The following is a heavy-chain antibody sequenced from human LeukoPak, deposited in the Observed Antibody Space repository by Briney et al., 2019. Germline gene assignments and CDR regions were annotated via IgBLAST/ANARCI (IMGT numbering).Heavy chain of an antibody. CDR1: GVIVSIKY. D-gene: IGHD1-1*01. V-gene: IGHV3-66*01. CDR2: IYSSGST. J-gene: IGHJ5*02. CDR3: VRDKGNDVGHS. Sequence: PGGSLRLSCAASGVIVSIKYMSCVRQAPGNGLEWVSVIYSSGSTYYADSVRGRFTISRDNSQNTLYLQMSSLRAEDTAVYYCVRDKGNDVGHSWGQGTLVTVSS.